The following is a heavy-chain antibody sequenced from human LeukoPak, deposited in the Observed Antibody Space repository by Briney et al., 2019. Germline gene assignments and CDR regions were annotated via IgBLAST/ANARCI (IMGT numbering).Heavy chain of an antibody. CDR2: IYPGDSDT. CDR3: ARQDSNYALGMDV. V-gene: IGHV5-51*01. J-gene: IGHJ6*02. Sequence: GESLKISCKGSGYTFTTYWIGWVRPMPGKGLEWMGIIYPGDSDTRYSPSFEGQVTISADKSIRTAYLQWSSLKASDTAMYFCARQDSNYALGMDVWGQGTTVTVSS. D-gene: IGHD1-7*01. CDR1: GYTFTTYW.